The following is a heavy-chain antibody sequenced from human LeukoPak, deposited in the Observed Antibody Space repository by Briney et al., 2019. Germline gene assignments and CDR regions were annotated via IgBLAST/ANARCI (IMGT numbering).Heavy chain of an antibody. V-gene: IGHV3-33*01. CDR2: IWYDGSNK. J-gene: IGHJ4*02. CDR3: ARDETTGVLHFDY. CDR1: GFTFSSFG. D-gene: IGHD4-11*01. Sequence: PGRSLRLSCAASGFTFSSFGMHWVRQAPGKGLEWVAVIWYDGSNKYYADSVKGRFTISRDDSENTLCLQMNSLRAEDTAVYYCARDETTGVLHFDYWGQGTLVTVSS.